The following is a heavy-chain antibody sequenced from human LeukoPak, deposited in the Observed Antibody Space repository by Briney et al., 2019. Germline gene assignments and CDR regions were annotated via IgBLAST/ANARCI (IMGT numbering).Heavy chain of an antibody. J-gene: IGHJ5*02. Sequence: GSSVKVSCKASGGTFSSYAISWVRQAPGQGLEWMGGIIPIFGTANYAQKFQGRVTITADESTSTAYMELSSLRSEDTAVYYCARPRSRYYYDSSGYYHERGTLYNWFDPWGQGTLVTVSS. CDR1: GGTFSSYA. D-gene: IGHD3-22*01. CDR2: IIPIFGTA. V-gene: IGHV1-69*01. CDR3: ARPRSRYYYDSSGYYHERGTLYNWFDP.